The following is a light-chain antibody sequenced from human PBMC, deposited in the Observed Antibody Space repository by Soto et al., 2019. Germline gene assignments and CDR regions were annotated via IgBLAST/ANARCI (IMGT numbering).Light chain of an antibody. V-gene: IGKV1-39*01. CDR2: AAS. CDR1: QSISSY. J-gene: IGKJ3*01. CDR3: QHSYITPCT. Sequence: DIQMTQSPSSLSASVGDRVTITCRASQSISSYLNWYQQKPGKAPKDLIYAASSLQSGVPSRFSGSGSGTDFTLTISSLQPEDFGTYYCQHSYITPCTCGPGTKVDIK.